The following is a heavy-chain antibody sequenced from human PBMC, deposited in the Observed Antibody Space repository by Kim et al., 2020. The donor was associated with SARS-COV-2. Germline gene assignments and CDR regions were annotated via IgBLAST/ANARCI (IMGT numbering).Heavy chain of an antibody. CDR3: ARARRSFSGGNSRGVVFDY. J-gene: IGHJ4*02. CDR1: GGSFSGYY. V-gene: IGHV4-34*01. CDR2: INHSGST. Sequence: SETLSLTCAVYGGSFSGYYWSWIRQPPGKGLEWIGEINHSGSTNSTPSLKSRFTISVDTSKNQFSLKLSSVTAADTAVYYCARARRSFSGGNSRGVVFDYWGQGTLVTVSS. D-gene: IGHD2-15*01.